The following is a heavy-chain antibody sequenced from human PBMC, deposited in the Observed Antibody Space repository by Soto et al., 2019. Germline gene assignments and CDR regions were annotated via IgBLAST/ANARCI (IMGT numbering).Heavy chain of an antibody. J-gene: IGHJ5*02. V-gene: IGHV4-34*01. CDR3: ARYAPYTEAAGRWNWFDP. D-gene: IGHD6-13*01. CDR2: INHSGST. CDR1: GGSFSGYY. Sequence: PSETLSLTCAVYGGSFSGYYWSWIRQPPGKGLEWIGEINHSGSTNYNPSLKSRVTISVDTSKNQFSLKLSSVTAADTAVYYCARYAPYTEAAGRWNWFDPWGQGTLVTVSS.